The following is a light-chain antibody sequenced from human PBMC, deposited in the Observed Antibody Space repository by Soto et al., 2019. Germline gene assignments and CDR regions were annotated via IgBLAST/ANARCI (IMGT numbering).Light chain of an antibody. Sequence: QSALTQPASVSGSRGRSITVSCTGTINDVGSYNLVSWYQQHPGKAPKLIIYEATKRPSGVSSRFLGSKSDNTASLTISGLQAEDEADYNCCSYAGGYTWVFGGGTKLTVL. CDR1: INDVGSYNL. CDR3: CSYAGGYTWV. CDR2: EAT. V-gene: IGLV2-23*01. J-gene: IGLJ3*02.